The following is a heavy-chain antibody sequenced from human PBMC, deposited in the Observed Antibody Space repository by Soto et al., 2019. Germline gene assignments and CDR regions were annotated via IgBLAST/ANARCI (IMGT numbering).Heavy chain of an antibody. CDR1: SGSISSSNW. V-gene: IGHV4-4*02. CDR3: ARSGSSSWYSRWFDP. J-gene: IGHJ5*02. CDR2: IYHSGST. Sequence: PSETLSLTCAVSSGSISSSNWWSWVRQPPGKGLEWIGEIYHSGSTNYNPSLKSRVTISVDKSKNQFSLKLSSVTAADTAVYYCARSGSSSWYSRWFDPWGQGTLVT. D-gene: IGHD6-13*01.